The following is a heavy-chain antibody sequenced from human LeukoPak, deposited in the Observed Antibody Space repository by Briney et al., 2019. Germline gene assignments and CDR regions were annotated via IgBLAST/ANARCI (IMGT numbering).Heavy chain of an antibody. CDR2: IYHSGST. D-gene: IGHD3-10*01. V-gene: IGHV4-38-2*02. J-gene: IGHJ4*02. Sequence: IGSIYHSGSTYYNPSLKSRVTISVDTSKNQFSLKLSSVTAADTAVYYCARGLWFGEYYFDYWGQGTLVTVFS. CDR3: ARGLWFGEYYFDY.